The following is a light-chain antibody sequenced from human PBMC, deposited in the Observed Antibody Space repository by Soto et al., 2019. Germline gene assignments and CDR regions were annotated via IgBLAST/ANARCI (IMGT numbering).Light chain of an antibody. Sequence: EIVMTQSPAALSVSPGERATLSCRASQSVSSNLAWYQQKPGQAPRLLIYGASTRATSIPARFSGSRSGTEFTLTISSLQSEDFAVYYCQQYNNWPPYTFGQGTKLEIK. CDR2: GAS. V-gene: IGKV3-15*01. J-gene: IGKJ2*01. CDR1: QSVSSN. CDR3: QQYNNWPPYT.